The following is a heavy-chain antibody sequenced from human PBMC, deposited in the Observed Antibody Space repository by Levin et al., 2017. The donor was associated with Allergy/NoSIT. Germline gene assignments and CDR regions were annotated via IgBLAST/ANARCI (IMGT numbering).Heavy chain of an antibody. CDR3: WIGYDSVGRVQRDY. V-gene: IGHV3-15*01. CDR1: GFPFSNAF. Sequence: GGSLRLSCVVSGFPFSNAFMTWFRQAPGGGPEWVGRIRTIHEGATVDYGASVKDRFTISRDDSRSIMYLQMNDLKTEDTGVYFGWIGYDSVGRVQRDYWDQGNRVTVSS. CDR2: IRTIHEGATV. J-gene: IGHJ4*02. D-gene: IGHD5-12*01.